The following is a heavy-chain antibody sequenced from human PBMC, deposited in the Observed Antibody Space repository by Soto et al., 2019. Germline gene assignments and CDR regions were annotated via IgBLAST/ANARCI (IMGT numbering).Heavy chain of an antibody. D-gene: IGHD5-18*01. CDR3: AREGHGYSYLSP. CDR1: GFTFSSYW. Sequence: EVQLVESGGGLVQPGGSLSLSCAASGFTFSSYWMHWVRQVPGKGLVWVSRINSEGTSINYADSVKGRFTISRDNAMNTLYLQMSSLRAEDTAVYYCAREGHGYSYLSPWGQGTLVTVSS. CDR2: INSEGTSI. J-gene: IGHJ5*02. V-gene: IGHV3-74*01.